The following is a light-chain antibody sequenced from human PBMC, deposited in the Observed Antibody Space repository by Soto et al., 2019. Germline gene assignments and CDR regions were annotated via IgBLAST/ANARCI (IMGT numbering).Light chain of an antibody. CDR1: HDISTY. CDR2: EAS. J-gene: IGKJ5*01. V-gene: IGKV1-9*01. Sequence: SASVVSVSEGDRDTITCRASHDISTYLAWYQQKPGKAPKLMIYEASTLQSGVPSRFSGSGSGTEFTLTSSGRLPADFATYHCRQLNTLLCTCGQGTRLEIK. CDR3: RQLNTLLCT.